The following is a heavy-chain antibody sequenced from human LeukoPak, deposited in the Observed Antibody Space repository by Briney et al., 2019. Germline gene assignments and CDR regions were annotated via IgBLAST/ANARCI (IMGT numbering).Heavy chain of an antibody. Sequence: SETLSLTCTVSGGSISSSSYYWGWIRQPPGKGLEWIRSIYYSGSTYYNPSLKSRVTISVDTSKNQFSPKWSSVTAADTAVYYCAISHYYYDSSGYYRNWGQGALVTVSS. J-gene: IGHJ4*02. CDR2: IYYSGST. D-gene: IGHD3-22*01. CDR3: AISHYYYDSSGYYRN. V-gene: IGHV4-39*01. CDR1: GGSISSSSYY.